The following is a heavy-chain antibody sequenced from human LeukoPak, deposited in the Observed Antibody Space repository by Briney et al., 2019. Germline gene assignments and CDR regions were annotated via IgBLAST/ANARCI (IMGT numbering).Heavy chain of an antibody. CDR2: IYYSGTT. CDR1: GGSVSGYY. J-gene: IGHJ4*02. V-gene: IGHV4-59*08. D-gene: IGHD6-19*01. Sequence: PSETLSLTCTVSGGSVSGYYWSWIRQPPGKGLEWIGFIYYSGTTSYNPSLKSRVTISVDTSKNQFSLKPSSVTGEDTAVYYCARSNSVAGTIWGQGTLVTVSS. CDR3: ARSNSVAGTI.